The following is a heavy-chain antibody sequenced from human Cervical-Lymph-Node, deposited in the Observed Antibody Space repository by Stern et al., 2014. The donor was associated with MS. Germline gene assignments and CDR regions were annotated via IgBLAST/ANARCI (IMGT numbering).Heavy chain of an antibody. CDR1: GFTFFIYW. CDR3: ARVLGGSGWRPFDY. J-gene: IGHJ4*02. D-gene: IGHD6-19*01. Sequence: VQLVQSGGGLVQPGGSLRLSCAASGFTFFIYWMSWVLHSPGKVLDVVANIKQDGSEKYYVDSVKGRFTISRDNAKNSLYLQMNSLRAEDTAVYYCARVLGGSGWRPFDYWGQGTLVTVSS. V-gene: IGHV3-7*01. CDR2: IKQDGSEK.